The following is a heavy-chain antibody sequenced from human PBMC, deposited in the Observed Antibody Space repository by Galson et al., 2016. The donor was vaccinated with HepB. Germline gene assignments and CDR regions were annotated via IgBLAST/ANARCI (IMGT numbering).Heavy chain of an antibody. D-gene: IGHD1-7*01. CDR2: IYYTGST. CDR1: GGSLSSGGYY. Sequence: TLSLTCTVSGGSLSSGGYYWAWIRQHPGTGLEWIGYIYYTGSTYYSPSLESRVTMSVDTSENQFSLKLRSVTAADTAVYYCARMELLIGMDVWGQGTTVTVSS. CDR3: ARMELLIGMDV. V-gene: IGHV4-31*03. J-gene: IGHJ6*02.